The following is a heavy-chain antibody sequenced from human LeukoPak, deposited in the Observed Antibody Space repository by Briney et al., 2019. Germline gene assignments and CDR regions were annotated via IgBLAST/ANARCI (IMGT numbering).Heavy chain of an antibody. J-gene: IGHJ5*02. V-gene: IGHV4-59*12. Sequence: SETLSLTCTVSGGSISSYYWSWIRQPPGKGLEGIGYIYFTGSTNYNPSLKSRVTMSLDTSNNQSSLKLSSVTAADTAVYYCARRYCTDGVCYLVSWGQGTLVTVSS. D-gene: IGHD2-8*01. CDR2: IYFTGST. CDR3: ARRYCTDGVCYLVS. CDR1: GGSISSYY.